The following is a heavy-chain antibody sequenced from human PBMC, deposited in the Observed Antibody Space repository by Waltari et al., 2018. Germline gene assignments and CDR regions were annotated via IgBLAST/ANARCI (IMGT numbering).Heavy chain of an antibody. Sequence: QVQLVESGGGVVQPGGSLRLSCAASGFTFSSYGMHWVRRAPGKGLEWVAFIRYDGSNKYYADSVKGRFTISRDNSKNTLYLQMNSLRAEDTAVYYCAKGWSSGWYGLAPGAFDIWGQGTMVTVSS. J-gene: IGHJ3*02. CDR3: AKGWSSGWYGLAPGAFDI. CDR1: GFTFSSYG. D-gene: IGHD6-19*01. V-gene: IGHV3-30*02. CDR2: IRYDGSNK.